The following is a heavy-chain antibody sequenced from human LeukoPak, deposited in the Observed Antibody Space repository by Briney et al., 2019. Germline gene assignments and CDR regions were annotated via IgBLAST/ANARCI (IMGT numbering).Heavy chain of an antibody. J-gene: IGHJ4*02. V-gene: IGHV4-59*01. CDR2: IYYSGSI. CDR1: GASISTYY. CDR3: ARLKGAYRPFDS. D-gene: IGHD3-16*01. Sequence: SETLSLTCTVSGASISTYYWSWIRQPPGKGLEWIGYIYYSGSINYNPSLKSRVTISVDTSKIQLSLTLSSVTAADTAVFYCARLKGAYRPFDSWGQGTLVTVSS.